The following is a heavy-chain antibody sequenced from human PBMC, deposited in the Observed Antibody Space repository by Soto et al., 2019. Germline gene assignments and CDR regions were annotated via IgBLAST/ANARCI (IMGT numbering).Heavy chain of an antibody. CDR2: IDPSDSYT. CDR1: GYSFTSYW. CDR3: ARLELTGLDN. Sequence: PGESLKISCKGSGYSFTSYWISWVRQMPGKGLEWMGRIDPSDSYTNYSPSFQGHVTISADKSFSTAYLRWSSLKASDTAIYFCARLELTGLDNWGQGTPVTVSS. V-gene: IGHV5-10-1*01. J-gene: IGHJ4*02. D-gene: IGHD3-9*01.